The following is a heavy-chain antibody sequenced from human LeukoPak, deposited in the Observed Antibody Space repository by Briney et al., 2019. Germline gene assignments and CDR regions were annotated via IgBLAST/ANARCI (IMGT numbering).Heavy chain of an antibody. CDR2: ISGDGGST. D-gene: IGHD1-26*01. CDR1: GFTFDDYA. J-gene: IGHJ4*02. V-gene: IGHV3-43*02. CDR3: ANSDREGDNFDY. Sequence: GGSLRLSCAASGFTFDDYAMHWVRQAPGKGLEWVSLISGDGGSTYYADSVKGRFTTSRDNSKNSLYLQMNSLRTEDTALYYCANSDREGDNFDYWGQGTLVTVSS.